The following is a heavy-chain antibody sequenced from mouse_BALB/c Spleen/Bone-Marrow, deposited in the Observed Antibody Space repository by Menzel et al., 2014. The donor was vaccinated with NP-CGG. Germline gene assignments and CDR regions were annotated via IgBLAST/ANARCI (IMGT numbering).Heavy chain of an antibody. CDR2: IRNKANGYTT. CDR3: ARDENYDIYWYFDV. CDR1: GFTFTDYY. D-gene: IGHD1-1*01. J-gene: IGHJ1*01. V-gene: IGHV7-3*02. Sequence: VKLVESGGGLVQPGGSLRLSCATSGFTFTDYYMSWVRQTPGKALEWLGFIRNKANGYTTDYSVSVKGRFTISRDNSQSILYLQMNTLRAEDSATYYCARDENYDIYWYFDVWGAGTTVTVSS.